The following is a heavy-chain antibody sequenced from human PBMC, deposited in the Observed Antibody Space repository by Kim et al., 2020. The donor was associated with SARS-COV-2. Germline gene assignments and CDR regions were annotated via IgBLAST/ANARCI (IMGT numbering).Heavy chain of an antibody. D-gene: IGHD3-9*01. J-gene: IGHJ3*02. V-gene: IGHV3-30*18. CDR2: ISYDGSNK. CDR3: AKGLLRYFDRAGGNDAFDI. Sequence: GGSLTLSCAASGFTFSSYGMHWVRQAPGKGLEWVAVISYDGSNKYYADSVKGRFTISRDNSKNTLYLQMNSLRAEDTAVYYCAKGLLRYFDRAGGNDAFDIWGQGTMVTVSS. CDR1: GFTFSSYG.